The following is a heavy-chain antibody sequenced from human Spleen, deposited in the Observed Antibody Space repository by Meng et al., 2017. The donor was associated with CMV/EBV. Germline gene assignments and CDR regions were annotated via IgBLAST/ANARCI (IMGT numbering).Heavy chain of an antibody. Sequence: GGSLRLSCAASGFTFSDYGLNWVRQAPGKGLEWVASITSTTNYIYYSDSVRGRFTISRDNAKNSLYLQMNNLRAEDTATYYCARDYSGTSCDYWGQGTLVTVSS. CDR3: ARDYSGTSCDY. V-gene: IGHV3-21*01. J-gene: IGHJ4*02. CDR2: ITSTTNYI. CDR1: GFTFSDYG. D-gene: IGHD5-12*01.